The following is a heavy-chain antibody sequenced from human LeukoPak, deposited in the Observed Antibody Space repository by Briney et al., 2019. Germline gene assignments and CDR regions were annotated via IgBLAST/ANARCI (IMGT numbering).Heavy chain of an antibody. J-gene: IGHJ4*02. Sequence: KTSETLPLTCAVYGGSFSGYYWSWIRQPPGKGLEWIGEINHSGSTNYNPSLKSRVTISVDTSKNQFSLKLSSVTAADTAVYYCARFLQGRAVAALYWGQGTLVTVSS. CDR3: ARFLQGRAVAALY. V-gene: IGHV4-34*01. D-gene: IGHD6-19*01. CDR1: GGSFSGYY. CDR2: INHSGST.